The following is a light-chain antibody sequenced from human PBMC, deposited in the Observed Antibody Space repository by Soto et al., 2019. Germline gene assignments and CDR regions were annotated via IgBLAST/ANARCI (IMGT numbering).Light chain of an antibody. J-gene: IGLJ2*01. Sequence: QSVLTQPPSASGTPGQRVTISCSGRNSNIGSNTVNWYQQLPGTAPKLLIFSNNQRPSGVPDRFSGSKSGTSASLAISGLQSDDEADYYCAAWDDSLNGVVFGGGTKLTVL. CDR2: SNN. CDR1: NSNIGSNT. CDR3: AAWDDSLNGVV. V-gene: IGLV1-44*01.